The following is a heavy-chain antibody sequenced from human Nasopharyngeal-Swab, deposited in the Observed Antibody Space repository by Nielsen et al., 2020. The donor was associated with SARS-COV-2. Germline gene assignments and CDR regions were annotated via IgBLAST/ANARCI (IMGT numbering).Heavy chain of an antibody. CDR1: GYTFTSYG. J-gene: IGHJ6*02. D-gene: IGHD6-19*01. CDR2: ISAYNGNT. CDR3: ARWAGIGDYYYGMDV. Sequence: ASVKVSCKASGYTFTSYGISWVRPAPGQGLEWMGWISAYNGNTNYAQKLQGRVTMTTDSSTSTAYMELRSLRSDDTAVYYCARWAGIGDYYYGMDVWGQGTTVTVSS. V-gene: IGHV1-18*01.